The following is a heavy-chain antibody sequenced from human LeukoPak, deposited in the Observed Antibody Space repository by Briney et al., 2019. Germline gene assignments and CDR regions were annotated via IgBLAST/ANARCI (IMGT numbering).Heavy chain of an antibody. CDR1: GFTVSSNY. CDR3: ARRSYSGYYSLSGMDV. CDR2: IYSGGST. Sequence: GGSLRLSCAASGFTVSSNYMSWVRQAPGKGLEWVSVIYSGGSTYYADSVKGRFTISRHNSKDTLYLQMNSLRAEDIAVYYCARRSYSGYYSLSGMDVWGQGTTVTVSS. D-gene: IGHD5-12*01. J-gene: IGHJ6*02. V-gene: IGHV3-53*04.